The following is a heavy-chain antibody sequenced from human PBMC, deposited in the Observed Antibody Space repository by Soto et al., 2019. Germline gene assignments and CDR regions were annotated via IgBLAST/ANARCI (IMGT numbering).Heavy chain of an antibody. CDR1: VYFFISYYL. CDR2: IYQICIT. CDR3: ERDAYGSSTLFEY. V-gene: IGHV4-38-2*02. D-gene: IGHD6-13*01. J-gene: IGHJ4*02. Sequence: NPSETLSLTCSFSVYFFISYYLCVCSRQPRGKGLEWVLSIYQICITYYNPSIKSLVSTSVYTSKNQFSLKLSSVTAADNAVYYCERDAYGSSTLFEYWGRGALVTVSS.